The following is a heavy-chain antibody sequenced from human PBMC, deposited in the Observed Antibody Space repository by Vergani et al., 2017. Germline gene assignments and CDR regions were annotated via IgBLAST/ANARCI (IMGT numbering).Heavy chain of an antibody. J-gene: IGHJ3*02. D-gene: IGHD3-22*01. V-gene: IGHV1-69*02. Sequence: QVQLVQSGAEVKKPGSSVKVSCKASGGTFSSYTISWVRQAPGQGLEWMGRIIPILGIANYAQKFQGRVTITADKSTSTAYMELSSLRSKDTAVYYCAIGYYDSSATDAFDIWGQGTMVTVSS. CDR2: IIPILGIA. CDR3: AIGYYDSSATDAFDI. CDR1: GGTFSSYT.